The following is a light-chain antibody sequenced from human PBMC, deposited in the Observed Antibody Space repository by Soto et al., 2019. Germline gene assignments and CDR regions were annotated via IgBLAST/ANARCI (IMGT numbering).Light chain of an antibody. CDR1: SSDVGGYNY. Sequence: SVLTQPRPVSGAPGQSVTISCTGNSSDVGGYNYVSWYQQHPGKAPKLMIYDVSKRPSGVPDRFSGSKSGNTASLTISGLQAGDEADYYCCSYAGSYTYVFGTGTKVTVL. CDR3: CSYAGSYTYV. J-gene: IGLJ1*01. V-gene: IGLV2-11*01. CDR2: DVS.